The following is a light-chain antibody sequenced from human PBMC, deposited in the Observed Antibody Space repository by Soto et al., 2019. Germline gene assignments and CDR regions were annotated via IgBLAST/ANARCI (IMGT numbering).Light chain of an antibody. J-gene: IGKJ4*01. Sequence: EIVLTQSPGTLSLSPGERAILSCRASQRVGSSSLAWYQQRPGQAPRLLIYGVSTRATGIPDRFSGSGSGTDFTLTISRLEPEDFAVYFCQQFGTSPAFGGGTKVEIK. CDR2: GVS. V-gene: IGKV3-20*01. CDR1: QRVGSSS. CDR3: QQFGTSPA.